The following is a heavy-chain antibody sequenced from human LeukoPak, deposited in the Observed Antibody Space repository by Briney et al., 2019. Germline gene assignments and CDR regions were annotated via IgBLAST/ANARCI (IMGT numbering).Heavy chain of an antibody. V-gene: IGHV1-18*01. CDR2: ISAYNGNT. D-gene: IGHD2-15*01. CDR3: ARYTRMLGYCSGGSCYFRY. CDR1: GYTFTSYG. J-gene: IGHJ4*02. Sequence: GASVRVSCKASGYTFTSYGISWVRQAPRQGLEWMGWISAYNGNTNYAQKLQGRVTMTTDTSTSTAYMELRSLRSDDTAVYYCARYTRMLGYCSGGSCYFRYWGQGTLVTVSS.